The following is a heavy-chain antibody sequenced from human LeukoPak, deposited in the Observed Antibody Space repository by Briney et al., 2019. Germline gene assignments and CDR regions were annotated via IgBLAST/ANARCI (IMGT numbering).Heavy chain of an antibody. Sequence: GGSLRLSCAASGFTFSSYAMHWVRQAPDKGLEWVAVISYDGSNKYYADSVKGRFTISRDNSKNTLYLQMNSLRAEDTAVYYCARSASRSWDYNWFDPWGQGTLVTVSS. CDR3: ARSASRSWDYNWFDP. J-gene: IGHJ5*02. D-gene: IGHD6-13*01. CDR1: GFTFSSYA. CDR2: ISYDGSNK. V-gene: IGHV3-30-3*01.